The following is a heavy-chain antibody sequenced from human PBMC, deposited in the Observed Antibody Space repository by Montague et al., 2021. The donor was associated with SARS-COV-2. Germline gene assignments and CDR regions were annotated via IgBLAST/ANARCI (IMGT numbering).Heavy chain of an antibody. CDR1: GVSVNSGSHH. V-gene: IGHV4-61*01. CDR2: VDYSGTT. CDR3: AREARGYSYGVFPGFDY. D-gene: IGHD5-18*01. J-gene: IGHJ4*02. Sequence: SETLYLTCSVSGVSVNSGSHHWSWIRQPAGKGLEWIGYVDYSGTTKYXPSLQSRVSISLDTSNNQFSLSLRSVTSADSTVYFCAREARGYSYGVFPGFDYWGLGVLVTVSS.